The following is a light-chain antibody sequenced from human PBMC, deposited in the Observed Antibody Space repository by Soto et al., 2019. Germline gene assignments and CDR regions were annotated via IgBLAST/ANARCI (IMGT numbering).Light chain of an antibody. CDR1: QSVDIN. CDR2: GAS. Sequence: EIVLTQSPAPLSVSPGERVTLSRRASQSVDINLAWYQQKPGQAPRLLIYGASTRATDMPGRFSGRGAGAEFTLTISSLQSEDFAVYYCQQYRSWPRTFGQGTKVDI. V-gene: IGKV3-15*01. J-gene: IGKJ1*01. CDR3: QQYRSWPRT.